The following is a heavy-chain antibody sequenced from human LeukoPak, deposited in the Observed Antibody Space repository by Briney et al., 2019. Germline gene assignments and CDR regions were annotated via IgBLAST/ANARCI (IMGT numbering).Heavy chain of an antibody. CDR3: ANAIGINN. D-gene: IGHD3-22*01. CDR2: ISSDGRNT. V-gene: IGHV3-74*01. Sequence: GGSLTLSCAASGFTFSTYWMHWICQVPGQGLVCVSHISSDGRNTNYADSVKGRLTISRDNAKNTLHLQMNSLRNADTAVYYCANAIGINNWGQGTLVTVSS. J-gene: IGHJ4*02. CDR1: GFTFSTYW.